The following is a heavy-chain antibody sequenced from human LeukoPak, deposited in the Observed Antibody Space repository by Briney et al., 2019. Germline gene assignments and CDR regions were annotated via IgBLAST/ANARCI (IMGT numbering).Heavy chain of an antibody. D-gene: IGHD1-26*01. CDR1: GFTVSSNY. Sequence: GGSLRLSCAASGFTVSSNYMSWVRQAPGKGLEWVSVIYSGGSTYYADSVKGRFTISRDNSKNTLYLQMNSLRAEDTAVYYCAGDRKVGATEYDYWGQGTLVTVSS. J-gene: IGHJ4*02. CDR2: IYSGGST. V-gene: IGHV3-53*01. CDR3: AGDRKVGATEYDY.